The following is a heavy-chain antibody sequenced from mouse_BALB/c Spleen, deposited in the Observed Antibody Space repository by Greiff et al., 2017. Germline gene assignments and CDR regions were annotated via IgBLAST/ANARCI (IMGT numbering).Heavy chain of an antibody. CDR2: IDPANGNT. CDR1: GFNIKDTY. Sequence: VQLKQSGAELVKPGASVKLSCTASGFNIKDTYMHWVKQRPEQGLEWIGRIDPANGNTKYDPKFQGKATITADTSSNTAYLQLSSLTSEDTAVYYCARSGYDVDFAYWGQGTLVTVSA. CDR3: ARSGYDVDFAY. V-gene: IGHV14-3*02. D-gene: IGHD2-14*01. J-gene: IGHJ3*01.